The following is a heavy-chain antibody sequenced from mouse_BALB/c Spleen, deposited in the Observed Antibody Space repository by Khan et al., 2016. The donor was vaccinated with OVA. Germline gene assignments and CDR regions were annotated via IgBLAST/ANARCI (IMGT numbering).Heavy chain of an antibody. V-gene: IGHV1-77*01. CDR1: GYTFTDYY. CDR3: AREWAAWFPY. CDR2: ISPGGDNT. J-gene: IGHJ3*01. Sequence: VQGVESGAELARPGASVKLSCKASGYTFTDYYINWMRQRTGQGLEWIGEISPGGDNTYYNEKFKGKATLTADKSSSTAYMQLSSLTSEDSAVYFCAREWAAWFPYWGQGTLVTVSA.